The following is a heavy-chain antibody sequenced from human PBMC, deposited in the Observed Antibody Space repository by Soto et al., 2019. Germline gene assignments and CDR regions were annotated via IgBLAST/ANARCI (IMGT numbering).Heavy chain of an antibody. Sequence: ASVKVSCKACGYTFTSYYIHWVRQAPGQGLEWMGIINPSGGSASYARKFQGRVAMTRDTSTSTVYMEVSSLGYEDTAVYYCARDPNLSLTYHYYGMDVWGQGTTVTVSS. D-gene: IGHD7-27*01. V-gene: IGHV1-46*01. CDR3: ARDPNLSLTYHYYGMDV. J-gene: IGHJ6*02. CDR1: GYTFTSYY. CDR2: INPSGGSA.